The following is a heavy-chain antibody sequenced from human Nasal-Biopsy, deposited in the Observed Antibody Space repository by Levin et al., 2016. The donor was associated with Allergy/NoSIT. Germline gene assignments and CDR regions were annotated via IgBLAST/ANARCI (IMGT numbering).Heavy chain of an antibody. D-gene: IGHD3-10*01. CDR1: GFTFSRYW. V-gene: IGHV3-7*01. J-gene: IGHJ4*02. CDR2: IKQDGIER. Sequence: GGSLRLSCAASGFTFSRYWMSWVRQAPGKGLEWVANIKQDGIERHYVDSVKGRFTISRDNAKNSLDLQMNSLRAEDTAVYYCAKDPYGSGQTFFDYWGQGTLVTVSS. CDR3: AKDPYGSGQTFFDY.